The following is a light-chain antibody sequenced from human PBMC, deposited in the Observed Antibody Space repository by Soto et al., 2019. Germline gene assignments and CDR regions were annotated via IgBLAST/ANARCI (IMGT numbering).Light chain of an antibody. CDR2: GTS. CDR3: QQYSTYTPRT. CDR1: QSVSSKY. V-gene: IGKV3-20*01. Sequence: EIVLTQSPGTLSLSPGERATLSCRASQSVSSKYLAWYQQKPGQAPRVLIYGTSIRASGVPERFSGGGSGTDFTLTITRLEPEDFATYYCQQYSTYTPRTFGQGTKVEIK. J-gene: IGKJ1*01.